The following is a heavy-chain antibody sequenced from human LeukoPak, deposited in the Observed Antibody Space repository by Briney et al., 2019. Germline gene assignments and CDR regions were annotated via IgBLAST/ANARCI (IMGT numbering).Heavy chain of an antibody. Sequence: SVKVSCKASGGTFSSYAISWVRQAPGQGLEWMGGIIPIFGTANYAQKFQGRVTITADESTSTAYMELSSLRSEDTAVYYCARREDGYNYNCFDYWGQGTLVTVSS. CDR2: IIPIFGTA. V-gene: IGHV1-69*13. J-gene: IGHJ4*02. CDR1: GGTFSSYA. CDR3: ARREDGYNYNCFDY. D-gene: IGHD5-24*01.